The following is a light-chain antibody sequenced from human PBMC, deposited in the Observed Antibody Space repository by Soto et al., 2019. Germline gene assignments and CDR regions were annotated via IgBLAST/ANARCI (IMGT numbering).Light chain of an antibody. CDR2: KAS. J-gene: IGKJ1*01. CDR3: QHYNSYSEA. Sequence: IQMTQSPSSLSASVGDRVTITCRASQGIHNYLAWYQQKPGKAPKLLIYKASTLKSGVPSRFSGSGSGTEFTLTISSLQPDDFATYYCQHYNSYSEAFGQGTKVDIK. V-gene: IGKV1-5*03. CDR1: QGIHNY.